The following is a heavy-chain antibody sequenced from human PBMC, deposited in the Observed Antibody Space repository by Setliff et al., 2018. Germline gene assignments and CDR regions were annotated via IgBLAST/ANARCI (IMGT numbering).Heavy chain of an antibody. D-gene: IGHD3-3*01. CDR3: ARGPSFWSGDYMDV. CDR2: INPDSGGT. CDR1: GYTFSTYG. J-gene: IGHJ6*03. Sequence: ASVKVSCKDSGYTFSTYGISWVRQAPGQGLEWMGRINPDSGGTNYAQRFQGRVTMTTDTSTSTAYMELRSLRSDDTAVYYCARGPSFWSGDYMDVWGKGTTVTVSS. V-gene: IGHV1-18*01.